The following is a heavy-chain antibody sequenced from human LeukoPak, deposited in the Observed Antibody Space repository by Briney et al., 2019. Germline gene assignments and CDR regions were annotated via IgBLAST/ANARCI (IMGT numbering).Heavy chain of an antibody. V-gene: IGHV4-59*08. CDR1: GGSISSYY. D-gene: IGHD1-26*01. CDR3: ARLSAYSGTYY. Sequence: SETLSLTCTVSGGSISSYYWSWIRQPPGKGLEWIGYIYYRGSTNYNPSLKSRVTISVDTSKNQFSLKLSSVTAADTAVYYCARLSAYSGTYYWGQGTLVAVSS. J-gene: IGHJ4*02. CDR2: IYYRGST.